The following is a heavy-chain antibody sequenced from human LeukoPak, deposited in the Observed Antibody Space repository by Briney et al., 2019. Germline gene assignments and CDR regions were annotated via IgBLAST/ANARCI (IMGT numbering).Heavy chain of an antibody. CDR2: IYYSGST. J-gene: IGHJ4*02. V-gene: IGHV4-30-4*01. D-gene: IGHD3-22*01. CDR1: GGSISSGDYY. Sequence: SETLSLTCTVSGGSISSGDYYWSWIRQPPGKGLEWIGYIYYSGSTYYNPSLKSRVTISVDTSKNQFSLKLSSVTAADTAVYYCARSSGYKGGFDYWGQGTLVTASS. CDR3: ARSSGYKGGFDY.